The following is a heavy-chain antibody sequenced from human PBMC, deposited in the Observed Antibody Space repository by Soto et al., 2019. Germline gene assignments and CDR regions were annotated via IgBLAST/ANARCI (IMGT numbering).Heavy chain of an antibody. Sequence: QVQLVQSGAEVKKPGASVKVSCKASGYTFTSYAISWVRQAPGQGLEWMGWISAYNGNTNYAQKPQGSITVXTDTSTSTAYMELRRLRSDDTAVYYCAREGPPEDYWGQGTLVTVSS. CDR3: AREGPPEDY. J-gene: IGHJ4*02. V-gene: IGHV1-18*01. CDR2: ISAYNGNT. CDR1: GYTFTSYA.